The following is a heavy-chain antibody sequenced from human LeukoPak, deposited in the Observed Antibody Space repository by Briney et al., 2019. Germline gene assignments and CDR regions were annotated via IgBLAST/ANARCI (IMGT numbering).Heavy chain of an antibody. J-gene: IGHJ4*02. CDR2: IYSDVNT. CDR3: ARNSGWYGVS. Sequence: HPGGSLRLSCTASGFTVSCSCMSWVRQAPGKGLEWVSLIYSDVNTCYADSVKGGFTISRDNSKNTLYLQLNSLSADDTAVYYCARNSGWYGVSWGQGTLVTVSS. D-gene: IGHD6-19*01. CDR1: GFTVSCSC. V-gene: IGHV3-53*01.